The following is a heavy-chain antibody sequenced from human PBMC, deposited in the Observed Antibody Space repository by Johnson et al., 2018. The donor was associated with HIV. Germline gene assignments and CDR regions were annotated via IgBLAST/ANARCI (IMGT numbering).Heavy chain of an antibody. Sequence: VQLVESGGGVVRPGGSLRLSCAASGFTFNDYGMNWVRQAPGKGLEWVSGINWNGGSTGYADSVKGRFTISRDNAKNSLYLQMNSLTPEDTALYYCARAVTTASGDALDIWGQGTMVTVSS. J-gene: IGHJ3*02. V-gene: IGHV3-20*04. CDR2: INWNGGST. CDR3: ARAVTTASGDALDI. D-gene: IGHD4-17*01. CDR1: GFTFNDYG.